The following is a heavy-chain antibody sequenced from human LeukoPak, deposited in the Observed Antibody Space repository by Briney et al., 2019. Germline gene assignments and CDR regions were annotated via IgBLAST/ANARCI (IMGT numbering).Heavy chain of an antibody. CDR2: ISGSSNSI. V-gene: IGHV3-48*01. J-gene: IGHJ4*02. CDR1: GFTFSTYG. CDR3: ARTDCGGDCYYLNFDY. D-gene: IGHD2-21*02. Sequence: GGSLRLSCATSGFTFSTYGMHWVRQAPGKGLEWVSYISGSSNSIYYADSVKGRFTISRDNAKNSLYLQMNSLRAEDTAVYYCARTDCGGDCYYLNFDYWGQGTLVTVSS.